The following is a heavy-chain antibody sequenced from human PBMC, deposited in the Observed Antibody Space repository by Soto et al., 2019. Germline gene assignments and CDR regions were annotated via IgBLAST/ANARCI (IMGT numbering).Heavy chain of an antibody. Sequence: ASVKVSCKASGYSFTNNDVSWVRQATGQGLEWMGWMNPGSGDTGYAQKFQGRVTMTRDISIATAYMELSSLRSDDTAIYYCARTETFGSLNWLDPWGQGTLVTVSS. D-gene: IGHD3-16*01. CDR3: ARTETFGSLNWLDP. CDR2: MNPGSGDT. J-gene: IGHJ5*02. V-gene: IGHV1-8*01. CDR1: GYSFTNND.